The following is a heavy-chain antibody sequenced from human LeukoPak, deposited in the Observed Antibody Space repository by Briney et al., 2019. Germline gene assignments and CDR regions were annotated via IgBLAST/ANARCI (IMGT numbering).Heavy chain of an antibody. CDR1: GYTFISHG. D-gene: IGHD3-16*01. J-gene: IGHJ5*02. Sequence: ASVKVSCKASGYTFISHGITWLRQAPGQGLEWMGWISVYNGNRKYAEKFQDRLTMTTDTSTSTAYMEVKSLRSDDTAVHYCAKAPGKNWGDSYWFDPWGQGTLVTVSS. CDR2: ISVYNGNR. V-gene: IGHV1-18*01. CDR3: AKAPGKNWGDSYWFDP.